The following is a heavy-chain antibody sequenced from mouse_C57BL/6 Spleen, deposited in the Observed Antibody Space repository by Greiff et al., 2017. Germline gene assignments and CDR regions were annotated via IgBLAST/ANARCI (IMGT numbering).Heavy chain of an antibody. J-gene: IGHJ2*01. CDR2: INPNFGTT. CDR1: GYSFTDYN. V-gene: IGHV1-39*01. D-gene: IGHD2-4*01. CDR3: ARWGDYGFDY. Sequence: VQLQQSGPELVQPGASVKISCKASGYSFTDYNMNWVKQSNGKSLEWIGVINPNFGTTSYNQKFKGKATLTVEQSSSTAYMQHNSLTSEDTAVYYCARWGDYGFDYWGQGTTLTVSS.